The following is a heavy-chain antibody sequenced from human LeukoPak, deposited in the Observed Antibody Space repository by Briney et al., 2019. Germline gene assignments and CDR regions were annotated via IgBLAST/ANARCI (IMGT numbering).Heavy chain of an antibody. J-gene: IGHJ4*02. CDR3: ARRDYYDSSGLPGGIDY. CDR1: GGSISSSNW. V-gene: IGHV4-4*02. D-gene: IGHD3-22*01. Sequence: KPSGTLSLTCAVSGGSISSSNWWSWVRPPPGKGLEWIGEIYHSGSTIYKPSLKSRVTISVDKSKNQFSLKLSSVTAADTAVYYCARRDYYDSSGLPGGIDYWCQGTLVTVSS. CDR2: IYHSGST.